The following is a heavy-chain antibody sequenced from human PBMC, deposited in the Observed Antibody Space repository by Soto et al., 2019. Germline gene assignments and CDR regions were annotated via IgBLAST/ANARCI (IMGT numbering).Heavy chain of an antibody. CDR1: GFTFSSYW. Sequence: GGSLRLSCAASGFTFSSYWMHWVRQAPGKGLVWVSRFNSDGSRTSYADSVKGRFTISRDNAKNKLYLQMNSLRAEDTAVYYCARGRGFEYYFDYWGQGTLVTVSS. D-gene: IGHD5-12*01. J-gene: IGHJ4*02. CDR3: ARGRGFEYYFDY. CDR2: FNSDGSRT. V-gene: IGHV3-74*01.